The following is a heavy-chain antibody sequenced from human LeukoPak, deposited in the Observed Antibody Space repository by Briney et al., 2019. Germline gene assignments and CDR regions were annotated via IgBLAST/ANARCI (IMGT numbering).Heavy chain of an antibody. J-gene: IGHJ4*02. CDR2: INPNSGGT. D-gene: IGHD3-10*01. CDR1: GYTFTGYY. V-gene: IGHV1-2*02. Sequence: EAPVKVSCKASGYTFTGYYIHWVRQAPGQGLEWMGWINPNSGGTNSAQKFQGRVTMTRDTSVSTAYMDLSRLISDDTAVYYCAGSFGSGSYYHFDYWGQGTLVTVSS. CDR3: AGSFGSGSYYHFDY.